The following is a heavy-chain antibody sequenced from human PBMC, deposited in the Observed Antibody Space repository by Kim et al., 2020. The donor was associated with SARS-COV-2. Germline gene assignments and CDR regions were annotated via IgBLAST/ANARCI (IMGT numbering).Heavy chain of an antibody. Sequence: GGSLRLSCAASGFTFSSYGMHWVRQAPGKGLEWVAVISYDGSIKYYADSVKGRFTISRDNSKNTLYLQMNSLRAEDTAVYYCAKGGRSRSRFDDWGQGTLVTVSS. V-gene: IGHV3-30*18. CDR3: AKGGRSRSRFDD. CDR2: ISYDGSIK. J-gene: IGHJ4*02. CDR1: GFTFSSYG.